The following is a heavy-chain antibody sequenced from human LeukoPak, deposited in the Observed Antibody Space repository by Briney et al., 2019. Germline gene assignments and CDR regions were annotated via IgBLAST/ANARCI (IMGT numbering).Heavy chain of an antibody. V-gene: IGHV3-73*01. CDR2: IRGRATSYAT. CDR3: TRHPDSSGWSPGVDY. D-gene: IGHD6-19*01. Sequence: GRSLRLSCATSGFTFSGSAMHWVGQASGEWLEWVGRIRGRATSYATAYAASVKGRFTISRDDSRNTAYLQMNSLKTEDTAVYYCTRHPDSSGWSPGVDYWGQGTLVTVSS. CDR1: GFTFSGSA. J-gene: IGHJ4*02.